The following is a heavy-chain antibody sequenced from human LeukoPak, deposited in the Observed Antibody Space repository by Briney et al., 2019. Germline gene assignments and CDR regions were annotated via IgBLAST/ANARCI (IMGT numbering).Heavy chain of an antibody. CDR3: ARPEFSSSSSLDY. J-gene: IGHJ4*02. Sequence: PGGSLRLSCAASGFTFSSYSMNWVRQAPGKGLEWVAFIRYDGSNKYYADSVKGRFTISRDTSKNTLYLQMNSLRAEDTAVYYCARPEFSSSSSLDYWGQGTLVTVSS. D-gene: IGHD6-6*01. V-gene: IGHV3-30*02. CDR2: IRYDGSNK. CDR1: GFTFSSYS.